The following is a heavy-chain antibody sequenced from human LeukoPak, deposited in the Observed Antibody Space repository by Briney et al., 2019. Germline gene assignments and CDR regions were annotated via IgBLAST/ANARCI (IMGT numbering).Heavy chain of an antibody. V-gene: IGHV3-53*05. J-gene: IGHJ6*02. CDR2: IYSGGST. CDR1: GFTVSSNY. Sequence: GGSLRLSCAASGFTVSSNYTSWVRQAPGKGLEWVSVIYSGGSTYYADSVKGRFTISRDNAKNSLYLQMNSLRAEDTALYYCAKVSPGPDVWGQGTTVTVSS. CDR3: AKVSPGPDV.